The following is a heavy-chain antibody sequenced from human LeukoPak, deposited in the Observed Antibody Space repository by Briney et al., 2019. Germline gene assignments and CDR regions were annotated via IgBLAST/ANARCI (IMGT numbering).Heavy chain of an antibody. D-gene: IGHD4-17*01. V-gene: IGHV3-33*01. CDR2: IWYDGSNK. CDR3: ARGDDYGDYTWIYFDY. J-gene: IGHJ4*02. CDR1: GFTFSSYG. Sequence: GGSLRLSCAASGFTFSSYGMHWVRQAPGKGLEWVAVIWYDGSNKYYADSVKGRFTISRDNSKNTLYLQMNSLRAEDTAVYYCARGDDYGDYTWIYFDYWGQGTLVTVSS.